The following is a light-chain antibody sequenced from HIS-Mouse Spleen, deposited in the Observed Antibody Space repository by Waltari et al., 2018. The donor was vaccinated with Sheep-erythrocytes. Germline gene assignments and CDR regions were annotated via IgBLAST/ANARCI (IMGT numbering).Light chain of an antibody. J-gene: IGLJ1*01. CDR1: SSNLRPGYD. CDR2: GNS. Sequence: QSVLTQPPSVSGAPGQRVTISCTGSSSNLRPGYDVHWYQQLPGTAPKLLIYGNSNRPSGVPDRFSGSKSGNTASLTISGLQAEDEADYYCCSYAGSYNHVFATGTKVTVL. CDR3: CSYAGSYNHV. V-gene: IGLV1-40*01.